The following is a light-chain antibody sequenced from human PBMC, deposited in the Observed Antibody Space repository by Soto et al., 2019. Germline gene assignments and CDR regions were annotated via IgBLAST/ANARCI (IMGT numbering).Light chain of an antibody. V-gene: IGKV3-20*01. J-gene: IGKJ4*01. CDR2: GAS. Sequence: EIVLTQSPGTLSLSPGERATLSCRARQSVSSSYLAWYQQKPGQAPRLLIYGASSRATGIPDRFSGSGSGTDFTLTISRLEPEDFVVYYCQQYGSSPLTFGGGTKVEIK. CDR3: QQYGSSPLT. CDR1: QSVSSSY.